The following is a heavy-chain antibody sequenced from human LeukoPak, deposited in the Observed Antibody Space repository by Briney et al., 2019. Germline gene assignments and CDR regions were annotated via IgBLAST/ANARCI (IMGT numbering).Heavy chain of an antibody. D-gene: IGHD3-9*01. Sequence: GASVKVSCKASGYTFTSYDINWVRQATGQGVEWMGWMNPNSGNTGYAQKFQGRVTMTRNTSISTAYMELSSLRSEDTAVYYCARGLYYDIVTGYYMGPYGMDVWGQGTTVTVSS. CDR1: GYTFTSYD. CDR3: ARGLYYDIVTGYYMGPYGMDV. CDR2: MNPNSGNT. V-gene: IGHV1-8*01. J-gene: IGHJ6*02.